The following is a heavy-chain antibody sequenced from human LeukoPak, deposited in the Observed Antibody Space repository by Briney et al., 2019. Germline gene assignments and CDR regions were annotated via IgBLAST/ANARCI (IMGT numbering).Heavy chain of an antibody. V-gene: IGHV4-4*07. J-gene: IGHJ5*02. Sequence: RSETLSLTCTVSGGSISSYYWSWIRRPAGKGLKWIGRIYTSGSTNYNPSLKSRVTMSVDTSKNQFSLKLSSVTAADTAVYYCARAGPSHCSSTGCQFDPWGQGTLVTVSS. CDR3: ARAGPSHCSSTGCQFDP. CDR2: IYTSGST. D-gene: IGHD2-2*01. CDR1: GGSISSYY.